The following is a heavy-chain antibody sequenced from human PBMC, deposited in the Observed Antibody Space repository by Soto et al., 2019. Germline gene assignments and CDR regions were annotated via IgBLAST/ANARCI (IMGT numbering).Heavy chain of an antibody. Sequence: PGGSLRLSCTASGFTFGDYAMSWFRQAPGKGLEWVGFIRSKAYGGTTEYAASVRGRFTISRDDSKSIAYLQMNSLKTEDTAVYYCTRGDFWGGYTEFLDYWGQGTLVTVSS. CDR2: IRSKAYGGTT. V-gene: IGHV3-49*03. CDR1: GFTFGDYA. J-gene: IGHJ4*02. CDR3: TRGDFWGGYTEFLDY. D-gene: IGHD3-3*01.